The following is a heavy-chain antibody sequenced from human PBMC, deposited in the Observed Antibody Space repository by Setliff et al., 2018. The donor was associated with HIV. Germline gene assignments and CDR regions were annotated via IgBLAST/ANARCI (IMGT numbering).Heavy chain of an antibody. Sequence: PSETLSLTCTVSGDSVSRYSWNWIRQPPGKGLEWIGYVYANGETNYNPSLKSRVTMSADTSRNQFSLSLNSATAADTAVYFCARRKLQDSTITTSNWFDSWGQGILVTAPQ. CDR3: ARRKLQDSTITTSNWFDS. V-gene: IGHV4-4*09. CDR1: GDSVSRYS. J-gene: IGHJ5*01. CDR2: VYANGET. D-gene: IGHD3-10*01.